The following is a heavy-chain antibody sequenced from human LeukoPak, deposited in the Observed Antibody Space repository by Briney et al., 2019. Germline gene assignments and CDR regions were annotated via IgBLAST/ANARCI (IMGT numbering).Heavy chain of an antibody. D-gene: IGHD6-13*01. CDR3: VNPKIAAKYYFDY. Sequence: GGSLRLSCSASGFTFGSYAMHWVRQAPGKGLEYVSAISSNGGSTYYADSVKGRFTISRDNSKNTLYLQMSSLRAEDTAVYYCVNPKIAAKYYFDYWGQGTLVTVSS. J-gene: IGHJ4*02. V-gene: IGHV3-64D*06. CDR1: GFTFGSYA. CDR2: ISSNGGST.